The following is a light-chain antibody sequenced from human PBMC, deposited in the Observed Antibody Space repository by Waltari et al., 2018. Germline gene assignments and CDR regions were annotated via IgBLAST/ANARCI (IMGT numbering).Light chain of an antibody. V-gene: IGLV2-8*01. J-gene: IGLJ3*02. CDR2: EVT. CDR3: SSYAGGSSLM. CDR1: STDVEGYDP. Sequence: QSALTQPPSASGSPGQSITISCTGISTDVEGYDPVLWYQQHPGKAPKLLIYEVTKRPSGVPDRFSGSKSDNTASLAVSGLQAEDEADYYCSSYAGGSSLMFGGGTKLTVL.